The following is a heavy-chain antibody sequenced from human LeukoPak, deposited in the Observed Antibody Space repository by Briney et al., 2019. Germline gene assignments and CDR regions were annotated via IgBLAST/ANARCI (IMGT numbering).Heavy chain of an antibody. CDR1: GYTFTSYD. D-gene: IGHD3-22*01. Sequence: GASVKVSCKASGYTFTSYDINWARQATGQGLEWMGWMNPNSGNTGYAQKFQGRVTMTRNTSISTAYMELSSLRSEDTAVYYCARDIYDSTTATRTIDYWGQGTLVTVSS. J-gene: IGHJ4*02. CDR3: ARDIYDSTTATRTIDY. CDR2: MNPNSGNT. V-gene: IGHV1-8*01.